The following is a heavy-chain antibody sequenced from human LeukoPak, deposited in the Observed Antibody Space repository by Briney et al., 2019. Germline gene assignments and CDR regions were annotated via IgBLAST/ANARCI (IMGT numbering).Heavy chain of an antibody. J-gene: IGHJ5*02. D-gene: IGHD3-3*01. CDR2: IYYSGST. V-gene: IGHV4-39*01. CDR3: ARHGVWSGYYQCLHGFDP. Sequence: SETLSLTCTVSLGSLSSSSYYWGWIRQPPGGGLECIGSIYYSGSTYYNTPLKSRVPLSVDTSKNQFSLKLSSVTAADTAVYYCARHGVWSGYYQCLHGFDPWGQGTLVTVSS. CDR1: LGSLSSSSYY.